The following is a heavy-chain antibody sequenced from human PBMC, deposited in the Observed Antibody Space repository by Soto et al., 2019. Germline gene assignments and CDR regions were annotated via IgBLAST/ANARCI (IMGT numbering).Heavy chain of an antibody. V-gene: IGHV3-23*01. CDR1: GFTFSSYA. J-gene: IGHJ3*02. CDR2: ISGSGGST. D-gene: IGHD4-17*01. CDR3: AKDLSHDYDEPSAFDI. Sequence: PGGSLRLSCAASGFTFSSYAMSWVRQAPGKGLEWVSAISGSGGSTYYADSVKGRFTISRDNSKNTLYLQMNSLRAEDTAVYYYAKDLSHDYDEPSAFDIWGQGTMVTVSS.